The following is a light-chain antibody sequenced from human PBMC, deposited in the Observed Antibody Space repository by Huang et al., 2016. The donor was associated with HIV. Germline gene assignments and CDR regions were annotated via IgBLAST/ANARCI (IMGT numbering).Light chain of an antibody. J-gene: IGKJ4*01. CDR2: DAS. CDR3: QQYGSSPLT. V-gene: IGKV3D-20*01. Sequence: EIVLTQSPATLSLSPGERATLSCGASQSLSSSYLAWYQQKPGLAPRLLIYDASNRATGIPDRFSGSGSGTDFTLTISRREPEDFAVYYCQQYGSSPLTFGGGTKVEIK. CDR1: QSLSSSY.